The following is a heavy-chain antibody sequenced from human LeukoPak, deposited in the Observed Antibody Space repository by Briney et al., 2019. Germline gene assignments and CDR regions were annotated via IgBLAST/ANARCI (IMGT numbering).Heavy chain of an antibody. CDR2: IRSKAYGGTT. V-gene: IGHV3-49*03. CDR1: GFTFGDYA. D-gene: IGHD2-2*01. Sequence: PGGSLRLSCTASGFTFGDYAMSWFRQAPGKGLEWVGFIRSKAYGGTTEYAASVKGRFTISRDDSKSIAYLQMNSLKTEDTAVYYCTRDCSSTSCSQDYYYYGMDVWGQGTTVTVSS. CDR3: TRDCSSTSCSQDYYYYGMDV. J-gene: IGHJ6*02.